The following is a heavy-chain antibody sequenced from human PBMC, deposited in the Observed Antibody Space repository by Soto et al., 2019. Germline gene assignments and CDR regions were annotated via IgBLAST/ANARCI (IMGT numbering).Heavy chain of an antibody. CDR3: AKDKGWFGELLLNHDAFDI. V-gene: IGHV3-30*18. Sequence: GGSLRLSCAASGFTFSSYGMHWVRQAPGKGLEWVAVISYDGSNKYYADSVKGRFTISRDNSKNTLYLQMNSLRAEDTAVYYCAKDKGWFGELLLNHDAFDIWGQGTMVTVSS. J-gene: IGHJ3*02. CDR1: GFTFSSYG. D-gene: IGHD3-10*01. CDR2: ISYDGSNK.